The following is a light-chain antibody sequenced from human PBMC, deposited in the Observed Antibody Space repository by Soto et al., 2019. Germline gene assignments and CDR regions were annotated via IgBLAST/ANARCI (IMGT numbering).Light chain of an antibody. J-gene: IGLJ3*02. CDR1: SSNIGAGYD. V-gene: IGLV1-40*01. CDR3: QSYDSSLSVV. Sequence: QSVLTQPPSVSGAPGQRVTISCTGISSNIGAGYDVHWYQQLPGTAPKLLIYGNNNRPSGVPDRFSGSKSGTSASLAFTGLQAEDEADYYCQSYDSSLSVVFGGGTKLTVL. CDR2: GNN.